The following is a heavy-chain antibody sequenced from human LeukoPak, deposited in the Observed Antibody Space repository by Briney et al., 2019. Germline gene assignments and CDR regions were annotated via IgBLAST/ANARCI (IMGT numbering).Heavy chain of an antibody. V-gene: IGHV3-48*03. CDR1: GFMFSSYE. CDR3: AELGITMIGGV. Sequence: GGSLRLSCAASGFMFSSYEMNWGRQAPGKGVEWVSYISSSGSTIYYADSVKGRFTISRNTAKTPLYLQMNSLRAEDTAVYYCAELGITMIGGVWGKGTTVTISS. D-gene: IGHD3-10*02. J-gene: IGHJ6*04. CDR2: ISSSGSTI.